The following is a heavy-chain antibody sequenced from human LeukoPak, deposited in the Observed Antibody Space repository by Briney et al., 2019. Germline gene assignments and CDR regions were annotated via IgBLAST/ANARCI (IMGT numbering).Heavy chain of an antibody. CDR3: ARASGFSSSSGGPIDY. J-gene: IGHJ4*02. D-gene: IGHD6-6*01. Sequence: ASVKVSCKASGYTLTGYYMHWVRQAPGQGLEWMGWINPNSGGTNYAQKFQGRVTMTRDTSISTAYMELSRLRSDDTAVYYCARASGFSSSSGGPIDYWGQGTLVTVSS. V-gene: IGHV1-2*02. CDR1: GYTLTGYY. CDR2: INPNSGGT.